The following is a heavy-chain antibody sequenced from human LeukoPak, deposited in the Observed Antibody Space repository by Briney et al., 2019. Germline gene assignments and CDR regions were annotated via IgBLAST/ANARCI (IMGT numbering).Heavy chain of an antibody. D-gene: IGHD3-22*01. J-gene: IGHJ4*02. Sequence: QPGGSLRLSCAASGFMFSGYAMHWVRQAPGKGLEWVAFIRYDGSNKYYADSVKGRFTISRDNSKNTLYLQMNSLRAEDTAVYYCAKERDYYDSSGCFDYWGQGTLVTVSS. CDR3: AKERDYYDSSGCFDY. V-gene: IGHV3-30*02. CDR1: GFMFSGYA. CDR2: IRYDGSNK.